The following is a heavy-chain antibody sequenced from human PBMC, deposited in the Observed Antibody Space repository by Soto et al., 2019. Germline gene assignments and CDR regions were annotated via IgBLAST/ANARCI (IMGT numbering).Heavy chain of an antibody. V-gene: IGHV1-3*01. CDR2: INAGNGNT. J-gene: IGHJ5*02. CDR3: ARGFRGGDAEWFDP. CDR1: GYTFTSYA. D-gene: IGHD2-21*02. Sequence: ASVKVSCKASGYTFTSYAMHWLRQAPGQRLEWMGWINAGNGNTKYSQKFQGRVTITRDTSASTAYMELSSLRSEDTAVYYCARGFRGGDAEWFDPWGQGTLVTVSS.